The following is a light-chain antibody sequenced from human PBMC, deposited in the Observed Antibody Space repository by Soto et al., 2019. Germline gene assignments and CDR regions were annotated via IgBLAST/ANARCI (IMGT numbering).Light chain of an antibody. CDR3: AAWDDSLGGFYV. J-gene: IGLJ1*01. CDR1: SSNIGSNY. Sequence: TISCSGSSSNIGSNYVYWYQQLPGTAPTNLLYRNNQRPSGVPDRFSGSKSGTSASLVISGLRSEDEAEYYCAAWDDSLGGFYVFGTGTKLTVL. CDR2: RNN. V-gene: IGLV1-47*01.